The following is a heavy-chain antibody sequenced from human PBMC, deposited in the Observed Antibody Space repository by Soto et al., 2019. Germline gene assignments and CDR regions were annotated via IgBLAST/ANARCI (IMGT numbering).Heavy chain of an antibody. V-gene: IGHV3-72*01. J-gene: IGHJ4*02. D-gene: IGHD1-26*01. CDR2: SRSKANSYTT. CDR1: GFTFSDHY. Sequence: PGGSLRLSCAASGFTFSDHYMDWVCQAPGKGLEWVGRSRSKANSYTTEYAASVQGRFTISRADSENSLYLQMNSLKTEDTAIYYCARNFYSGTYYFDYWGQGTLVTVSS. CDR3: ARNFYSGTYYFDY.